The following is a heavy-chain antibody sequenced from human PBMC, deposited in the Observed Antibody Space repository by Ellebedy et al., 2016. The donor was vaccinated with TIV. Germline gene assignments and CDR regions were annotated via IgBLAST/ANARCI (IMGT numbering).Heavy chain of an antibody. V-gene: IGHV3-53*01. CDR1: GFTVSSNY. CDR2: IYSSGGT. CDR3: ARERGDYRANSYFDY. J-gene: IGHJ4*01. Sequence: GGSLRLSCAASGFTVSSNYMSWVRQAPGRGLEWVSTIYSSGGTYYAGSVKGRFTISRDNSKNTLYLQMNSLRVEDTAVYYCARERGDYRANSYFDYWGQGTLVTVSS. D-gene: IGHD4-23*01.